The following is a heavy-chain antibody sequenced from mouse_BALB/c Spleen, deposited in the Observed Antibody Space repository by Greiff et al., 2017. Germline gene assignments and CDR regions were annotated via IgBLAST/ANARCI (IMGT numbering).Heavy chain of an antibody. Sequence: EVQVVESGGGLVKPGGSLKLSCAASGFTFSDYYMYWVRQTPEKRLEWVATISDGGSYTYYPDSVKGRFTISRDNAKNNLYLQMSSLKSEDTAMYYCEGDLDYWGQGTTVTVSS. CDR2: ISDGGSYT. CDR3: EGDLDY. V-gene: IGHV5-4*02. CDR1: GFTFSDYY. J-gene: IGHJ4*01.